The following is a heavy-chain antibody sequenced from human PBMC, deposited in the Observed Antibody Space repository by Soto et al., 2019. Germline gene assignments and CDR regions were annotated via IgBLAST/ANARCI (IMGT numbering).Heavy chain of an antibody. CDR3: SRFIMVGGWFDPNYYHGMEV. V-gene: IGHV1-18*01. J-gene: IGHJ6*02. CDR2: ISGYNGNT. Sequence: QVQLVQSGAEVKKPGASVTVSCKTSGYTFSNYGINWVRQAPGQGLEWMGWISGYNGNTTYAQTVQGRVTMTTDTSTGTVYMELRSLKSDDTAIYYCSRFIMVGGWFDPNYYHGMEVWGQGTTVTVSS. CDR1: GYTFSNYG. D-gene: IGHD6-19*01.